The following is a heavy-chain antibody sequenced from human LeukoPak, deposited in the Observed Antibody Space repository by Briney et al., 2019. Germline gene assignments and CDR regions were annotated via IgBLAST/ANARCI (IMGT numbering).Heavy chain of an antibody. CDR3: ARYYYYGSGTPCYYYYMDV. D-gene: IGHD3-10*01. Sequence: GGSLRLSCAASGFTLSSYSMNWVRQAPGKGLEWVSSISSSSRYIYYADSVKGRFTISRDNAKNSLYLQMNSLRAEDTAVYYCARYYYYGSGTPCYYYYMDVWGKGTTVTVSS. CDR2: ISSSSRYI. CDR1: GFTLSSYS. J-gene: IGHJ6*03. V-gene: IGHV3-21*01.